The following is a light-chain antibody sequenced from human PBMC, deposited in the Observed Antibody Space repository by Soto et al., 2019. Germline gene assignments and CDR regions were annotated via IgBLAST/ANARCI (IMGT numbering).Light chain of an antibody. V-gene: IGKV1-39*01. CDR3: HQTYSIPYT. CDR1: QSIRSY. J-gene: IGKJ2*01. Sequence: DIRMTQSPSSLSASVGDRVTITCRASQSIRSYLNWPQQKPGKAPKLLIYAASSLQSGVTSRFSGSGSGTDFTLTISSLQPEDFATYYCHQTYSIPYTFGQGTKVDIK. CDR2: AAS.